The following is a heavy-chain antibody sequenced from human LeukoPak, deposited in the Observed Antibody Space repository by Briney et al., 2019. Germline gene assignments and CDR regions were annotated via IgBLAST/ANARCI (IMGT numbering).Heavy chain of an antibody. J-gene: IGHJ4*02. CDR3: AKFKRIAADEIDY. Sequence: GGSLRLSCAASGFSFSDNYMSWVRQAPGKGLEWISYISGNSGYTKYADSVKGRFTIYRDNARKSLYLQMNSLGAEDTAVYYCAKFKRIAADEIDYWGQGTLVTVSS. CDR1: GFSFSDNY. D-gene: IGHD6-13*01. CDR2: ISGNSGYT. V-gene: IGHV3/OR16-9*01.